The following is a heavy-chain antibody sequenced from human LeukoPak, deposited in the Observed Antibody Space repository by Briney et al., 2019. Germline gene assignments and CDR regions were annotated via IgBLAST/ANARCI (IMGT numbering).Heavy chain of an antibody. J-gene: IGHJ4*02. CDR3: ARVPYDSSGYYRLVDY. D-gene: IGHD3-22*01. V-gene: IGHV3-74*01. CDR1: GFTFSSYW. Sequence: PGGSLRISCAASGFTFSSYWMHWVRQAPGKGLVWVSRINSDGSSTSYADSVKGRFTISRDNAKNTLYLQMNSLRAEDTAVYYCARVPYDSSGYYRLVDYWGQGTLVTVSS. CDR2: INSDGSST.